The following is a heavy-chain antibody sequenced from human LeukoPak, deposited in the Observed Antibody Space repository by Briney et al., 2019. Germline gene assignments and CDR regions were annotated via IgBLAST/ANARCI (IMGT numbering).Heavy chain of an antibody. CDR3: AKSKFSCIGNNCYSPDY. CDR2: ISSSSSYT. CDR1: GFTFSDYY. V-gene: IGHV3-11*06. D-gene: IGHD2-15*01. J-gene: IGHJ4*02. Sequence: KPVGFLRFSCAASGFTFSDYYMSWIRQAPGKGLEWVSYISSSSSYTNYADSVKGRFTISRDNAKNSLYLQVNSLRAEDTAVYYCAKSKFSCIGNNCYSPDYWGQGTLVTVSS.